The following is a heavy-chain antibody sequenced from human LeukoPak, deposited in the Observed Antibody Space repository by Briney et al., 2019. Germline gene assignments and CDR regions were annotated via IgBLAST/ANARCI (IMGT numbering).Heavy chain of an antibody. CDR2: ISSSSSTI. CDR1: GFTFSSYS. D-gene: IGHD3-10*01. Sequence: PGGSLRLSCAASGFTFSSYSMTWVRQAPGKGLEWISYISSSSSTIYYADSVKGRFTISRDNAKNSQYLQMNSLRAEDTAVYYCARRLPWFGESYYYYYMDVWGKGTTVTVSS. CDR3: ARRLPWFGESYYYYYMDV. V-gene: IGHV3-48*01. J-gene: IGHJ6*03.